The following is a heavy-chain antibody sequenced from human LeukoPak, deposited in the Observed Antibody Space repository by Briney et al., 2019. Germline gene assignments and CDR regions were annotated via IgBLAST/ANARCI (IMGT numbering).Heavy chain of an antibody. Sequence: SETLSLTCTVSGGSLSSYYWSWIRQPPGKGLEWIGYIYYSGSTNYNPSLKSRVTISVDTSKNQFSLKLSSVTAADTAVYYCARARIAAAGVSWFDPWGQGTLVTVSS. D-gene: IGHD6-13*01. CDR2: IYYSGST. J-gene: IGHJ5*02. V-gene: IGHV4-59*08. CDR3: ARARIAAAGVSWFDP. CDR1: GGSLSSYY.